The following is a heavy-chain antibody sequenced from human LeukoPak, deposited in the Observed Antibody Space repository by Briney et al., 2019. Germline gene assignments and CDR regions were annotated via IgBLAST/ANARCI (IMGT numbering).Heavy chain of an antibody. V-gene: IGHV4-59*01. CDR2: IYYSGST. CDR3: ASGRLAAATLIS. Sequence: SETLSLTCTVSGGSISSYYWSWIRQPPGKGLEWIGYIYYSGSTNYNPSLKSRVTISVDTSKNQFSLKLSSVTAADTAVYYCASGRLAAATLISWGQGTLVTVSS. J-gene: IGHJ5*02. CDR1: GGSISSYY. D-gene: IGHD6-13*01.